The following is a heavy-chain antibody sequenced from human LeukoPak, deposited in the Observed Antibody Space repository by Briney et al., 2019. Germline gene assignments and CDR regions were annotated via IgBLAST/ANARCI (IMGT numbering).Heavy chain of an antibody. D-gene: IGHD2-2*01. CDR2: IWYDGSNK. J-gene: IGHJ4*02. CDR1: GFTFSSYG. V-gene: IGHV3-33*01. Sequence: GGSLRLSCAASGFTFSSYGMHWVRQAPGKGLEWVAVIWYDGSNKYYADSVKGRFTISRDNSKNTLYLQMNSLRAEDTAVYYCARSQPHIVVVPAAIDYWGQGTLVTVSS. CDR3: ARSQPHIVVVPAAIDY.